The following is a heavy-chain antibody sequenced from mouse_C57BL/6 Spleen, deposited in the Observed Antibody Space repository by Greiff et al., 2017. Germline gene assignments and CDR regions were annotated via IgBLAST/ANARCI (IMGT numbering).Heavy chain of an antibody. CDR2: IHPTSGST. CDR3: AISGDYGSSYSHYYAMDD. Sequence: QVPLQQSGPELVKPGASVKISCKASGYTFTSYWMPWVKQRPGQGLEWIGMIHPTSGSTNYNEQFKSKATLTVDKSSSTAYMQLSSLTSGDSAVYYCAISGDYGSSYSHYYAMDDWGQGTSVTVSS. J-gene: IGHJ4*01. V-gene: IGHV1-64*01. D-gene: IGHD1-1*01. CDR1: GYTFTSYW.